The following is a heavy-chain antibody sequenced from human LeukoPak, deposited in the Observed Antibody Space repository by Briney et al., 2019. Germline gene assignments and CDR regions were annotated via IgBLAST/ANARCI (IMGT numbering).Heavy chain of an antibody. V-gene: IGHV4-39*01. J-gene: IGHJ4*02. CDR1: GGSISSSTYY. CDR3: ARRLDY. Sequence: SETLSLTCTVSGGSISSSTYYWGWVRQPPGKGLEWIGSISYGGSTYYNPSLRSRVTISVDTSKNQFSLKLSSVTAADTAVYYCARRLDYWGQGTLVTVSS. CDR2: ISYGGST.